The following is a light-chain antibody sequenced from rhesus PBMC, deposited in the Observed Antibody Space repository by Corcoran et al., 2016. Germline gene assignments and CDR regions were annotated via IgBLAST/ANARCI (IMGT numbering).Light chain of an antibody. CDR2: AAS. CDR1: ENVNNY. Sequence: DIQMTQSPSSLSASVGDRVTITCRARENVNNYLHWYQQKPGKAPKLLIYAASTLQSGVPSRFSGSGSGTDYTFTISSLQPEDVATYYCQHSYGTPFTFGPGTKLDIK. J-gene: IGKJ3*01. V-gene: IGKV1-74*01. CDR3: QHSYGTPFT.